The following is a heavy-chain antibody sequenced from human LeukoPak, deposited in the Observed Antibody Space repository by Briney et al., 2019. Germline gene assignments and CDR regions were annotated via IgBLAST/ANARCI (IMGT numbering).Heavy chain of an antibody. CDR2: IYYSGST. Sequence: SETLSLTCAVYGGSFSGYYWSWIRQPPGKGLEWIGSIYYSGSTNYNPSLKSRVTISVDTSKKQFSLKLSSVTAADTAVYYCARSPLGRYDFWSGYYFDYWGQGTLVTVSS. J-gene: IGHJ4*02. V-gene: IGHV4-59*08. CDR1: GGSFSGYY. CDR3: ARSPLGRYDFWSGYYFDY. D-gene: IGHD3-3*01.